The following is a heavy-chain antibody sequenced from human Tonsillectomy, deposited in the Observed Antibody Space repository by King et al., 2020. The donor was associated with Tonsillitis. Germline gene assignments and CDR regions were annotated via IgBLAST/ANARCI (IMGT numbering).Heavy chain of an antibody. V-gene: IGHV4-59*01. D-gene: IGHD2-8*01. J-gene: IGHJ4*02. CDR2: IYYSEST. CDR1: GGSISTYY. Sequence: VQLQESGPGLVKPSETLSLTCTVSGGSISTYYWSWIRQTPGKGLEWIGYIYYSESTNYNPSLKSRVTISLDTSTNQFSLKLSSVTAADTAVCYCARVAGTYGGFGQLYFDYWGQGTLVTVSS. CDR3: ARVAGTYGGFGQLYFDY.